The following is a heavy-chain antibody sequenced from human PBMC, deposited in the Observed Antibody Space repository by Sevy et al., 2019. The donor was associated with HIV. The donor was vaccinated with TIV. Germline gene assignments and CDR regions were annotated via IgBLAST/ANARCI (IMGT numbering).Heavy chain of an antibody. CDR2: ISSSSSTM. Sequence: GGSLRLSCAASGLTFSTYSMNWVRQAPGKGLEWVSYISSSSSTMYYADSVKGRFTISRDNAKNSLYLQMNSLRAEDTAVYYCASPLPFYYGSGSEEFDYWGRGTLVTVSS. CDR1: GLTFSTYS. D-gene: IGHD3-10*01. V-gene: IGHV3-48*01. CDR3: ASPLPFYYGSGSEEFDY. J-gene: IGHJ4*02.